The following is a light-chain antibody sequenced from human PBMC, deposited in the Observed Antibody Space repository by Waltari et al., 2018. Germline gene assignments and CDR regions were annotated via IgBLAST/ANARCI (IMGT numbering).Light chain of an antibody. CDR3: SSYTSRNTLL. Sequence: QSALTQPASVSGSPGQSITISCTGTSSDVGGSDYVSWYQQHPNKAPRLLIYDVNNRASGVSDRFSGSKSGNTASLTISGLQAEDEADYYCSSYTSRNTLLFGGGTKVTAL. CDR1: SSDVGGSDY. V-gene: IGLV2-14*03. CDR2: DVN. J-gene: IGLJ2*01.